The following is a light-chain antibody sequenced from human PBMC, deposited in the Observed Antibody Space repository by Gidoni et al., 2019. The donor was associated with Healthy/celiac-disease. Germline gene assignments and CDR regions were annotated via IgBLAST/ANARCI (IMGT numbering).Light chain of an antibody. CDR3: CSYAGSMV. CDR2: EVS. J-gene: IGLJ3*02. CDR1: SSDVGSYNL. Sequence: QSALTQPASVSGSPGQSITISCTGTSSDVGSYNLVSWYQQHPGKAPKLMIYEVSKRPSGVSNRFSGSKSGNTASLTISGFQAEDEADYYCCSYAGSMVFGGGTKLTVL. V-gene: IGLV2-23*02.